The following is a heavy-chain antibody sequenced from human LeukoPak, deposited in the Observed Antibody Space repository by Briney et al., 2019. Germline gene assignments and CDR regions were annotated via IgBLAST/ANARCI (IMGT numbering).Heavy chain of an antibody. J-gene: IGHJ1*01. Sequence: ASVKVSCKVSGYSFSLCYMYWVNEAPVSGLEWVGRVDPEDGGVSYAEKFQGRVTLSADTSTDTAYMELRSLVSEDTAIYYCTTGILVGLMDDHWGQGTLLTVSS. V-gene: IGHV1-69-2*01. CDR2: VDPEDGGV. D-gene: IGHD1-26*01. CDR1: GYSFSLCY. CDR3: TTGILVGLMDDH.